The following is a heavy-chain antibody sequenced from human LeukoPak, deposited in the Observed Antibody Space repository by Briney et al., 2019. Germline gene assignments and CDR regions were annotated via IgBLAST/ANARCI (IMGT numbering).Heavy chain of an antibody. CDR3: ARFWWRGYSYGLYYFDY. D-gene: IGHD5-18*01. CDR2: MNPNSGNT. CDR1: GYTFTSYD. J-gene: IGHJ4*02. Sequence: GASVKVSCKASGYTFTSYDINWVRQATGQGLEWMGWMNPNSGNTGYAQKFQGRVTMTRNTSISTAYMELSSLRSEDTAAYYCARFWWRGYSYGLYYFDYWGQGTLVTVSS. V-gene: IGHV1-8*01.